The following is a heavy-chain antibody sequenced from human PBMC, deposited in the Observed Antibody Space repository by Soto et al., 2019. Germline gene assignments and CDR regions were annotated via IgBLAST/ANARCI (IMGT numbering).Heavy chain of an antibody. V-gene: IGHV1-18*01. CDR2: ISAYNGNT. J-gene: IGHJ4*02. CDR1: GYTFTSYG. D-gene: IGHD3-22*01. CDR3: ARERRYYYDSSGYYSYYFDY. Sequence: GASVKVSCKASGYTFTSYGISWVRQAPGQGLEWMGWISAYNGNTNYAQKLQGRVTMTTDTSTSTAYMELRSLRSDDTAVYYCARERRYYYDSSGYYSYYFDYWGQETLVTVSS.